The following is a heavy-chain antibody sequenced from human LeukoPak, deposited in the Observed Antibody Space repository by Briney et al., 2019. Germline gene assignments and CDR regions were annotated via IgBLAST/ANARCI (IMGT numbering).Heavy chain of an antibody. CDR2: IYTSGST. CDR3: ARHDDSNYPVFNY. J-gene: IGHJ4*02. V-gene: IGHV4-39*07. Sequence: SETLSLTCTVSGGSISSSSYYWGWIRQPPGKGLEWIGRIYTSGSTNYNPSLMSRVTMSVDTSKNQFSLKLSSLTAADTAVYYCARHDDSNYPVFNYWGQGALVTVSS. CDR1: GGSISSSSYY. D-gene: IGHD4-11*01.